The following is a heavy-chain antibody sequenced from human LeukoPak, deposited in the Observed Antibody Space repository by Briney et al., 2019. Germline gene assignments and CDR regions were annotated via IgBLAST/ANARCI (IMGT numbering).Heavy chain of an antibody. CDR1: GFTFSSYS. CDR3: ASLSPIIYGSGN. Sequence: GRSLRLSCAASGFTFSSYSMNWVRQAPGKGLEWVSSISSSSSYIYYADSVKGRFTISRDNAKNSLYLQMNSLRAEDTAVYYCASLSPIIYGSGNWGQGTLVTVSS. D-gene: IGHD3-10*01. V-gene: IGHV3-21*01. CDR2: ISSSSSYI. J-gene: IGHJ4*02.